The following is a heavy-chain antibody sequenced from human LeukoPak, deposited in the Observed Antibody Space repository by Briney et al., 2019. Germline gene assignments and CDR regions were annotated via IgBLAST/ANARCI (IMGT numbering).Heavy chain of an antibody. D-gene: IGHD6-19*01. J-gene: IGHJ4*02. CDR2: IKQDGSEK. CDR3: ARDLEGGIAVAGMRGAAFDY. Sequence: GGSLRLSCAASGFTFSSYWMSWVRQAPGKGLEWVANIKQDGSEKYYVDFVKGRFTISRDNAKNSLYLQMNSLRAEDTAVYYCARDLEGGIAVAGMRGAAFDYWGQGTLVTVSS. V-gene: IGHV3-7*01. CDR1: GFTFSSYW.